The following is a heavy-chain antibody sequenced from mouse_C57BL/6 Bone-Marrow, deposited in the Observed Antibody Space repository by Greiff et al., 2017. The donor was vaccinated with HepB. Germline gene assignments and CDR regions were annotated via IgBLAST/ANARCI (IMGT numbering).Heavy chain of an antibody. CDR2: ISSGSSNI. CDR3: ARPYYYGSSYDWYFDV. V-gene: IGHV5-17*01. J-gene: IGHJ1*03. Sequence: EVKVVESGGGLVKPGGSLKLSCAASGFTFSDYGLHWVRQAPEKGLEWVAYISSGSSNIYYADTVKGRFTISRDNAKNTLFLQMTSLRSEDTAMYYCARPYYYGSSYDWYFDVWGTGTTVTVSS. CDR1: GFTFSDYG. D-gene: IGHD1-1*01.